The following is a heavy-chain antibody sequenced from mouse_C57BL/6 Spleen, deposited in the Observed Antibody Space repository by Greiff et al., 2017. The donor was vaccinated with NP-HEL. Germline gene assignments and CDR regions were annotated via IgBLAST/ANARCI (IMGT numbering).Heavy chain of an antibody. D-gene: IGHD4-1*01. V-gene: IGHV1-9*01. CDR1: GYTFTGYW. CDR3: ARGTGTPY. CDR2: ILPGSGST. J-gene: IGHJ2*01. Sequence: VKLQESGAELMKPGASVKLSCKATGYTFTGYWIEWVKQRPGHGLEWIGEILPGSGSTNYIEKFKGKATFTADTSSNTAYMQLSSLTAEDSAIYYCARGTGTPYWGQGTTLTVSS.